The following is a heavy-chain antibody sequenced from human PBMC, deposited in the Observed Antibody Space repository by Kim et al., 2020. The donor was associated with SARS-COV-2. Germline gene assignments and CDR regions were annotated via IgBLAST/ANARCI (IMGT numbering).Heavy chain of an antibody. J-gene: IGHJ3*02. CDR3: ARESSSSSHAFDI. Sequence: KPSLKNRVTNTVNPSKNQFALKLSSVTAADTAVYYCARESSSSSHAFDIWGQGTMVTVSS. D-gene: IGHD6-6*01. V-gene: IGHV4-30-2*05.